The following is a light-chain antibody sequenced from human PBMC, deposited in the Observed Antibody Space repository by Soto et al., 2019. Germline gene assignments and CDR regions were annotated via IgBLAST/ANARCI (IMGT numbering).Light chain of an antibody. CDR1: QTITTY. V-gene: IGKV1-39*01. CDR3: QQAETFPIT. Sequence: DIQMTQSPTSLSASVGDRVTITCRASQTITTYLNWFQQTPGKASNLLIYAASSLQSGVPSRFSGSGFGTDFTLTISSLQPEDSAIYYCQQAETFPITFGQGTRLENK. J-gene: IGKJ5*01. CDR2: AAS.